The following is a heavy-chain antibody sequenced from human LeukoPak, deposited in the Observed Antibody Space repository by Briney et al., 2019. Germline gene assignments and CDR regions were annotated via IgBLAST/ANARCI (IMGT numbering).Heavy chain of an antibody. CDR2: IYYSGST. J-gene: IGHJ4*02. CDR1: GGSISSGGYY. V-gene: IGHV4-31*03. Sequence: PQTLSLTCTVSGGSISSGGYYWSWIRQHPGKGLEWIGYIYYSGSTYYNPSLKSRVTISVDTSKNQFSLKLSSVTAADTAVYYCASVDIVATTGDYWGQGTLVTVSS. CDR3: ASVDIVATTGDY. D-gene: IGHD5-12*01.